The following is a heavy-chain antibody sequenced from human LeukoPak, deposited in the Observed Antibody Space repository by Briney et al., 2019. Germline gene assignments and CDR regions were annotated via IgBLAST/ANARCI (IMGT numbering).Heavy chain of an antibody. V-gene: IGHV3-21*01. CDR1: GFTFSSYS. D-gene: IGHD5-18*01. Sequence: PGGSLRLSCAASGFTFSSYSMNWVRQAPGKGLEWVSSISSSSSYIYYADSVKGRFTISRDNAKNSLYLQMNSLRAEDTAVYYCAREPDTAEGEYYYYYYGMDVWGQGTTVTVSS. J-gene: IGHJ6*02. CDR2: ISSSSSYI. CDR3: AREPDTAEGEYYYYYYGMDV.